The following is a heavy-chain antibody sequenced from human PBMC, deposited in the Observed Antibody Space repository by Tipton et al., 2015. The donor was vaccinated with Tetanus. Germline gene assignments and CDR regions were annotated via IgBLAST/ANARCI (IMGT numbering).Heavy chain of an antibody. CDR1: GGSISSTSYY. J-gene: IGHJ3*02. V-gene: IGHV4-39*02. D-gene: IGHD3-10*01. CDR3: ARPEASGRARGFDI. CDR2: MYNSGAT. Sequence: SLTCTVSGGSISSTSYYWAWIRQTPGKGLEWIGTMYNSGATYYNPSLKGRVTISGDTSKNLFSLTSVTASDTAVYYCARPEASGRARGFDIWGQGTKVTVSP.